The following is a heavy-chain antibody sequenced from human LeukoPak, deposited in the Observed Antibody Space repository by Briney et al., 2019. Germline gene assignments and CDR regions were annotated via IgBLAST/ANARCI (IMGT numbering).Heavy chain of an antibody. D-gene: IGHD5-12*01. V-gene: IGHV3-23*01. Sequence: GGSLRLSCAASGFNFSSYAMSWVRQAPGKGLEWVSAISGSGGSTYYADSVKGRFTISRDNSKNTLYLQMNSLRAEDTAVYYCAKDRYSGYVYFDYWGQGTLVTVSS. CDR2: ISGSGGST. CDR3: AKDRYSGYVYFDY. CDR1: GFNFSSYA. J-gene: IGHJ4*02.